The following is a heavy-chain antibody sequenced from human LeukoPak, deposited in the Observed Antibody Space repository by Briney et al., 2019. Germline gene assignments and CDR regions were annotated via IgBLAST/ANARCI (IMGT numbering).Heavy chain of an antibody. V-gene: IGHV3-53*01. CDR2: IYSDGST. CDR3: ARERGRGRDSPWFDY. D-gene: IGHD1-26*01. CDR1: RFTFSSYW. Sequence: QTGGSLRLSCAASRFTFSSYWMSWVRQAPGKGLEWVSVIYSDGSTYYADSVEGRFTISRDNSKNTLDLQMTGLRAEDTAVYYCARERGRGRDSPWFDYWGQGTLVTVSS. J-gene: IGHJ4*02.